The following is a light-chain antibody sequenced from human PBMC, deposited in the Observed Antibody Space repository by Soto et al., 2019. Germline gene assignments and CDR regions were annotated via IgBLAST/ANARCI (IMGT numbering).Light chain of an antibody. CDR2: EVG. V-gene: IGLV2-14*01. CDR1: SSDVGGHNH. J-gene: IGLJ1*01. Sequence: QSALTQPASVSGSPGQSITISCTGSSSDVGGHNHVSWYQQHPGKAPKLIIYEVGNLPSGVSNRFSGSKSGNTASLTISGFQAEDEADYYCNSYTSSSTHVFGTGTKLTVL. CDR3: NSYTSSSTHV.